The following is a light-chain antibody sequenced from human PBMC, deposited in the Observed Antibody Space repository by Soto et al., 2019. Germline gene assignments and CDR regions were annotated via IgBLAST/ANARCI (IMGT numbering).Light chain of an antibody. CDR1: QSISSY. Sequence: ILLTQSSSTLSSSPGDRATLSCRASQSISSYLAWYQQKPGKAPKLLIYAASTLQSGVPSRFSGSGSGTDFTLTISCLQSQDSATYYCQQYYSYPYTFGQGTK. V-gene: IGKV1-8*01. J-gene: IGKJ2*01. CDR3: QQYYSYPYT. CDR2: AAS.